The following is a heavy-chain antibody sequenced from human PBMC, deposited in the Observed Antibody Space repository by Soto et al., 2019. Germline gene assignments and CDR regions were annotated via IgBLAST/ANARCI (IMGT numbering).Heavy chain of an antibody. D-gene: IGHD1-26*01. Sequence: RASVKVSCKASGYTFTSYYMHWVRQAPGQGLEWMGIINPSGGSTSYTQKFQGRVTMTRDTSTSTVYMELSSLRSEDTAVYYCARDRTRIVGAPHDAFDIWGQGTMVTVSS. J-gene: IGHJ3*02. V-gene: IGHV1-46*01. CDR3: ARDRTRIVGAPHDAFDI. CDR1: GYTFTSYY. CDR2: INPSGGST.